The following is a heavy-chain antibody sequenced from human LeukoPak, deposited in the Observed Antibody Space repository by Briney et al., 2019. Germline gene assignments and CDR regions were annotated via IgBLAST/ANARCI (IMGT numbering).Heavy chain of an antibody. Sequence: ASVKVSCKASGYTFTGYYMHWVRQAPGQGLEWMGWMNPYSGGTNYAQKFQGRVTMTRDTSISTAYMELRRLSSDDTAIYYCARPYCNGGSCHDYFDYWGQGTLVSVSS. V-gene: IGHV1-2*02. D-gene: IGHD2-15*01. CDR3: ARPYCNGGSCHDYFDY. J-gene: IGHJ4*02. CDR1: GYTFTGYY. CDR2: MNPYSGGT.